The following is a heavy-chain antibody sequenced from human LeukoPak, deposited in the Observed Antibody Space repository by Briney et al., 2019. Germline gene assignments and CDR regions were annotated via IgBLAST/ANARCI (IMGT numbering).Heavy chain of an antibody. V-gene: IGHV3-21*01. J-gene: IGHJ4*02. D-gene: IGHD3-10*01. Sequence: KAGGSLRLSCAASGFTFTSHWMNWVRQAPGKGLEWVSSISTSSSYIYYADSVKGRFTISRDNAKNSLYLQVNSLRAEDTAVYYCARASLDYYGSGSYAYWGQGTLVTVSS. CDR2: ISTSSSYI. CDR1: GFTFTSHW. CDR3: ARASLDYYGSGSYAY.